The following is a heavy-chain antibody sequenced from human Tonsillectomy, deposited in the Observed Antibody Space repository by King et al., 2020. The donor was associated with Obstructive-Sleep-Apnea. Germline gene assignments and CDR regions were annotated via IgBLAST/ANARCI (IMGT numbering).Heavy chain of an antibody. V-gene: IGHV4-34*01. D-gene: IGHD2-2*01. Sequence: VQLQQWGAGLLKPSETLSLTCAVYGGSFSGYYWSWIRQPPGKGLEWIGEINHSGSTNYNPSLKSRVTISVYTSKNQFSLKLSSVTAADTAVYYCARGRESNIVVVPGVAAAVYFDYWGQGTLVTVSS. J-gene: IGHJ4*02. CDR2: INHSGST. CDR1: GGSFSGYY. CDR3: ARGRESNIVVVPGVAAAVYFDY.